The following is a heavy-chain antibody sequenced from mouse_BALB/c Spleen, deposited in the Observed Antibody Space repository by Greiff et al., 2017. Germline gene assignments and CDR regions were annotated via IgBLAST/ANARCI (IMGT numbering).Heavy chain of an antibody. J-gene: IGHJ4*01. Sequence: EVMLVESGGGLVQPGGSLKLSCAASGFTFSSYTMSWVRQTPEKRLEWVAYISNGGGSTYYPDTVKGRFTISRDNAKNTLYLQMSSLKSEDTAMYYCARPLYGNYDYAMDYWGQGTSVTVSS. CDR3: ARPLYGNYDYAMDY. D-gene: IGHD2-1*01. V-gene: IGHV5-12-2*01. CDR2: ISNGGGST. CDR1: GFTFSSYT.